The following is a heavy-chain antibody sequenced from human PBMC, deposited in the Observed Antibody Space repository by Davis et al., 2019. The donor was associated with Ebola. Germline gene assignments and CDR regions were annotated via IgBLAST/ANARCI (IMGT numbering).Heavy chain of an antibody. J-gene: IGHJ4*02. CDR1: GFTFSTYS. CDR2: ISGSGV. V-gene: IGHV3-23*01. D-gene: IGHD6-19*01. Sequence: PGGSLRLSCAASGFTFSTYSMSWVRQAPGKGLEWVSAISGSGVFYTDSVKGRFTVYRDNSKNTLYLQMNSLRVEDTAVYYCAKTRAVAGGFDYWGQGTLVTVSS. CDR3: AKTRAVAGGFDY.